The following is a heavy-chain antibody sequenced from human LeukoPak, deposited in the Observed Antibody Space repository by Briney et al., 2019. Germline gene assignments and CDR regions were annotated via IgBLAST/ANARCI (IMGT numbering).Heavy chain of an antibody. CDR2: IYSSGST. Sequence: SETLSLTCTVSGGSISSYHWSWIRQPPGKGLESIGSIYSSGSTHYNPSLKSRVTISVDTSKNQSSLKLSSVTAADTAVYYCARARNYYDSSGFYYEGDAFDIWGQGTMVTVSS. D-gene: IGHD3-22*01. CDR3: ARARNYYDSSGFYYEGDAFDI. J-gene: IGHJ3*02. V-gene: IGHV4-59*01. CDR1: GGSISSYH.